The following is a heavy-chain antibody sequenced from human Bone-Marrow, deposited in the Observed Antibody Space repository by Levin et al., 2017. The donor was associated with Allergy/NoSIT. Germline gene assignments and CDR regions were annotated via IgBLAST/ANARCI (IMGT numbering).Heavy chain of an antibody. D-gene: IGHD6-19*01. Sequence: GGSLRLSCAASGSTFSSYAMSWVRQAPGKGLEWVSSISGSGTITHYAESVKGRFTISRDISKNMLHLQMNSLRAEDTAIYFCAKEGLAVAGYYFDSWGQGTLVTVSS. V-gene: IGHV3-23*01. J-gene: IGHJ4*02. CDR2: ISGSGTIT. CDR1: GSTFSSYA. CDR3: AKEGLAVAGYYFDS.